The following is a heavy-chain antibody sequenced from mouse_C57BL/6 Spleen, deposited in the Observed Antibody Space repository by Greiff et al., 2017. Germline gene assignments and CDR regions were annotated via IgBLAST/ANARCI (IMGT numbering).Heavy chain of an antibody. J-gene: IGHJ2*01. CDR3: ARDGAGTGGGY. D-gene: IGHD4-1*01. CDR2: IDPSDSYT. Sequence: QVQLQQPGAELVMPGASVKLSCTASGYTFTSYWMHWVKQRPGQGLEWIGEIDPSDSYTNYNQKFKGKSTLTVDKSSSTAYMQLSSLTSEDSAVYYCARDGAGTGGGYWGQGTTLTVAS. V-gene: IGHV1-69*01. CDR1: GYTFTSYW.